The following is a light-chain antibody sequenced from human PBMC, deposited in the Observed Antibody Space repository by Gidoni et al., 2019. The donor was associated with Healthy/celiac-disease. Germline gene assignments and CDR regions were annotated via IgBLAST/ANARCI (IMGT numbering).Light chain of an antibody. CDR3: QQYNNWPPLT. CDR2: CAS. J-gene: IGKJ4*01. CDR1: QSVSSN. Sequence: VISLSPATLSMSPGERATLSCSASQSVSSNLAWYQQKPGQAPRLLIYCASTRETGIPDRFSGSGSGTEFTLTISSLQSEDFAVYYCQQYNNWPPLTFGGGTKVEIK. V-gene: IGKV3-15*01.